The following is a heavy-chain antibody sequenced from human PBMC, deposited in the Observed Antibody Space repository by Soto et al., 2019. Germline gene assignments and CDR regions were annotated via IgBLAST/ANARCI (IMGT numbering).Heavy chain of an antibody. CDR1: GFTFSDYY. J-gene: IGHJ3*02. CDR2: ISSSGSTI. CDR3: ASVVVVAATFSYDAFDI. Sequence: GGSLRLCCAASGFTFSDYYMSWIRQAPGKGLEWVSYISSSGSTIYYADSVKGRFTISRDNAKNSLYLQMNSLRAEDTAVYYCASVVVVAATFSYDAFDIWGQGTMVTVSS. V-gene: IGHV3-11*01. D-gene: IGHD2-15*01.